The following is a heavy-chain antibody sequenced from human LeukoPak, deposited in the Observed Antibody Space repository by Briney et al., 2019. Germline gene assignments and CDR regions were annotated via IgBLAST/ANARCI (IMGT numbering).Heavy chain of an antibody. D-gene: IGHD3-16*01. CDR1: GFTFSSYE. Sequence: GGSQRLSCAASGFTFSSYEMNWVRQAPGKGREWVSYISSSGSTIYYAYSVKGRFTISRDNAKNSLYLQMNSLRAELTAVYYCARVYYDYVWGSLGLDYWGQGTLVTVSS. V-gene: IGHV3-48*03. CDR3: ARVYYDYVWGSLGLDY. J-gene: IGHJ4*02. CDR2: ISSSGSTI.